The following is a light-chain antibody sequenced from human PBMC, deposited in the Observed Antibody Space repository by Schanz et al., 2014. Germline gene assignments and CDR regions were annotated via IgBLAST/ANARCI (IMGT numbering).Light chain of an antibody. J-gene: IGKJ2*01. V-gene: IGKV3-20*01. CDR3: QQYGSPLYT. CDR2: GAY. Sequence: EIVLTQSPGTLSLSPGETATLSCRASHSITTKYLAWYKQKPGQAPRLLIYGAYSRPTGIPDKFSGSGSGTYFTLTISRLEPEDFAVYYCQQYGSPLYTFGQGTKLEIK. CDR1: HSITTKY.